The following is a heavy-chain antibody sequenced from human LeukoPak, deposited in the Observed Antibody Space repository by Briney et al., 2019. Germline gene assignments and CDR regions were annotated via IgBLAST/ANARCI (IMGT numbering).Heavy chain of an antibody. D-gene: IGHD6-19*01. Sequence: SETLSLTCAVYGGSFSGYYWSWIRQPPGKGLEWIGEINHSGSTNYNPSLKSRVTISVDTSKNQFSLKLSSVTAADTAVYYCAKGGHSSGWYHDYWGQGTLVTVSS. CDR1: GGSFSGYY. CDR2: INHSGST. CDR3: AKGGHSSGWYHDY. V-gene: IGHV4-34*01. J-gene: IGHJ4*02.